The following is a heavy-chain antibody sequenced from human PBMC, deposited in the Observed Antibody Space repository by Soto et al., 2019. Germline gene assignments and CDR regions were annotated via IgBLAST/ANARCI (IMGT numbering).Heavy chain of an antibody. D-gene: IGHD3-10*01. V-gene: IGHV5-51*01. CDR2: IYPGDSDI. Sequence: GESLKISCKGSGYSFTNYLIGWVRQMPGKGLEWMGIIYPGDSDIRYSPAFQGQVTISADRSLSTAYLQWTSLKTSDTAIYYCARRGSGRERWFDPWGQGTLVTVSS. CDR1: GYSFTNYL. CDR3: ARRGSGRERWFDP. J-gene: IGHJ5*02.